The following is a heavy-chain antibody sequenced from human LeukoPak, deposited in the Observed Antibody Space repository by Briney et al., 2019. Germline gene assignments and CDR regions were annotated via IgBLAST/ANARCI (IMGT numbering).Heavy chain of an antibody. Sequence: ASVKVSCKASGYTFTGYYMHWVRQAPGQGLEWMGWTNPNSGGTNYAQKLQGRVTMTTDTSTSTAYMELRSLRSDDTAVYYCARGGGPYCSSTSCSPSDYWGQGTLVTVSS. CDR2: TNPNSGGT. V-gene: IGHV1-2*02. CDR1: GYTFTGYY. CDR3: ARGGGPYCSSTSCSPSDY. D-gene: IGHD2-2*01. J-gene: IGHJ4*02.